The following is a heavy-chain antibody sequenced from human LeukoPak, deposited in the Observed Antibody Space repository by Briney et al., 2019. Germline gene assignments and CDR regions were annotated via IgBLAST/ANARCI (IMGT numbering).Heavy chain of an antibody. CDR3: ARGRRPDAFDS. J-gene: IGHJ3*02. CDR1: GFTFSSYA. CDR2: ISSGGNTT. Sequence: GGSLRLYSAASGFTFSSYAMYWVRQAPGKGLEWVSYISSGGNTTHYGDSVKGRFTISRDNAKNSLYLQMNGLRAEDTAVYYCARGRRPDAFDSWGQGTRVTVSS. V-gene: IGHV3-48*03.